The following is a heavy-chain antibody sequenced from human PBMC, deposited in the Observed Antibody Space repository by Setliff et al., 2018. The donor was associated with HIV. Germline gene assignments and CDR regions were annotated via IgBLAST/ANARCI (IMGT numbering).Heavy chain of an antibody. J-gene: IGHJ5*02. D-gene: IGHD6-13*01. V-gene: IGHV3-30*02. CDR1: GFSFSSYG. CDR3: TSRPPNSSSRRFDP. Sequence: GGSLRLSCAASGFSFSSYGLHWVRQAPGKGLEWVAFIPYDGSYKYYADSVKGRFTISRDDSKNTLYLQMNSLKIEDTAMYYCTSRPPNSSSRRFDPWGQGTLVTVSS. CDR2: IPYDGSYK.